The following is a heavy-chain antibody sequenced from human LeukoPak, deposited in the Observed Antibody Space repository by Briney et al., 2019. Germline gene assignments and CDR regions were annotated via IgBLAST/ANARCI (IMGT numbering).Heavy chain of an antibody. CDR1: GFTFNTYG. J-gene: IGHJ4*01. Sequence: GGSLRLSCAASGFTFNTYGMHWVRQAPGKGLEWVAVIWSDGTHKYYSDSVKGRFTISRDNSKNTLYLEMNSLRVEDTAVYYCAKSNSESQTTVGNWGHGTLVTVSS. D-gene: IGHD1-26*01. CDR2: IWSDGTHK. CDR3: AKSNSESQTTVGN. V-gene: IGHV3-33*06.